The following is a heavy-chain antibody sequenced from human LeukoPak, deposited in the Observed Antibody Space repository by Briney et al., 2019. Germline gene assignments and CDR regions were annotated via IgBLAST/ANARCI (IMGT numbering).Heavy chain of an antibody. CDR2: IYYVGNT. CDR3: ARVEVIGSTRYFDY. D-gene: IGHD3-16*02. V-gene: IGHV4-31*03. J-gene: IGHJ4*02. Sequence: SETLSLTCTVSGGSIRSGGNYWSWLRQLPGKGLEWIGYIYYVGNTNYNPSLKSRLSMSVGTSNNQFSLRLTSVTAADTAVYYCARVEVIGSTRYFDYWGQGAMVSVSS. CDR1: GGSIRSGGNY.